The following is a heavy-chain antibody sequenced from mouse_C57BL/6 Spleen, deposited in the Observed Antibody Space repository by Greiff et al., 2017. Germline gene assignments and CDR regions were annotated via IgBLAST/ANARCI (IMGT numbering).Heavy chain of an antibody. J-gene: IGHJ2*01. CDR1: GYTFTDYY. D-gene: IGHD1-1*01. CDR3: ARSLYYGSRGYFDY. V-gene: IGHV1-26*01. Sequence: EVQLQQSGPELVKPGASVKISCKASGYTFTDYYMNWVKQSHGKSLEWIGDINPNNGGTSYNQKFKGKATLTVDKSSSTAYMELRSLTSEDSAVYYCARSLYYGSRGYFDYWGQGTTLTVSS. CDR2: INPNNGGT.